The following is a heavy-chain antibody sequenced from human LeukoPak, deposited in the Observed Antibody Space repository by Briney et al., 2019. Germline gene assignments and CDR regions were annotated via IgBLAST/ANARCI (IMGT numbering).Heavy chain of an antibody. CDR2: IFYSANI. Sequence: SETLSLTCTVSGGSISSGDSHWSWTRQPPGKGLEWIGYIFYSANIYYNPSLKSRITISLGMSKNQFSLRLSSVTAADTAVYYCARAPGVAEVGRIDLWGRGTLVTVSS. J-gene: IGHJ2*01. D-gene: IGHD7-27*01. V-gene: IGHV4-30-4*01. CDR3: ARAPGVAEVGRIDL. CDR1: GGSISSGDSH.